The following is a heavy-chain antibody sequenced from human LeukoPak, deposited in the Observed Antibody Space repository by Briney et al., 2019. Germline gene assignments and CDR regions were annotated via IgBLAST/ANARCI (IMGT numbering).Heavy chain of an antibody. CDR2: ISAYNGNT. Sequence: ASVKVSCKASGYTFTSYGIRWVRQAPGQGLEWMGWISAYNGNTNYAQKLQGRVTMTTDTSTSTAYMELRSLRSDDTAVYYYARVHYGSGSYYYYYMDVWGKGTTVTVS. CDR3: ARVHYGSGSYYYYYMDV. V-gene: IGHV1-18*01. D-gene: IGHD3-10*01. J-gene: IGHJ6*03. CDR1: GYTFTSYG.